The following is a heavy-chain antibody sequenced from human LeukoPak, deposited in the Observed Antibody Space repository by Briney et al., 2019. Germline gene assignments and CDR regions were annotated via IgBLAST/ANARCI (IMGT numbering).Heavy chain of an antibody. Sequence: GASVKVSCKASGYTFTGCYMHWVRQAPGQGLEWMGRINPNSGGTNYAQKFQGRVTMTRDTSISTAYMELSRLRSDDTAVYYCARGVYYDSRKGTDYWGQGTLVTVSS. CDR2: INPNSGGT. CDR1: GYTFTGCY. D-gene: IGHD3-22*01. J-gene: IGHJ4*02. V-gene: IGHV1-2*06. CDR3: ARGVYYDSRKGTDY.